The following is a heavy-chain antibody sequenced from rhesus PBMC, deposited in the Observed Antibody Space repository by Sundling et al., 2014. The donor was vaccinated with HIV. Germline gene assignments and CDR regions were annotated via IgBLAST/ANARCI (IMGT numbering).Heavy chain of an antibody. Sequence: QVQLQESGPGLVKPSETLSLTCAVSGGSISTNYWSWIRQPPGKGLEWIGRISGSIGNTDYNPSLKNRVTISPDTSKNQFSLKLSSVTAADTAVYYCARVFLTVFGLVAGLDSWGQGVVVTVSS. CDR2: ISGSIGNT. CDR1: GGSISTNY. D-gene: IGHD3-3*01. V-gene: IGHV4-173*01. J-gene: IGHJ6*01. CDR3: ARVFLTVFGLVAGLDS.